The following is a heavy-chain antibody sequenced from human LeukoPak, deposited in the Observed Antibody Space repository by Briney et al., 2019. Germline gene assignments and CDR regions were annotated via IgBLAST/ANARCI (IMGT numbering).Heavy chain of an antibody. CDR3: AKISHDHGDSADY. D-gene: IGHD4-17*01. J-gene: IGHJ4*02. V-gene: IGHV3-21*01. Sequence: GGSLRLSCAASGFTFSSYSMNWVRQAPGKGLEWVSSISTSSYDIYYADSVKGRFTISRDNAKNSLYLQMNSLRAEDTAMYYCAKISHDHGDSADYWGQGTLVTVSS. CDR2: ISTSSYDI. CDR1: GFTFSSYS.